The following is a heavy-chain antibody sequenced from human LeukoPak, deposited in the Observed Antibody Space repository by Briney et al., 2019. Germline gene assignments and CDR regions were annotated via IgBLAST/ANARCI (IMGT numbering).Heavy chain of an antibody. Sequence: SETLSLTCTVYGGSFSTYYWSWIRQLPGKGLEWIGEINHSGSTNYNPSLKSRITISVDTSKNQLSLKLSSVTAADTAVYYCARAAVLWFGAPTRFDPWGQGTLVTVSS. CDR2: INHSGST. CDR1: GGSFSTYY. J-gene: IGHJ5*02. V-gene: IGHV4-34*01. CDR3: ARAAVLWFGAPTRFDP. D-gene: IGHD3-10*01.